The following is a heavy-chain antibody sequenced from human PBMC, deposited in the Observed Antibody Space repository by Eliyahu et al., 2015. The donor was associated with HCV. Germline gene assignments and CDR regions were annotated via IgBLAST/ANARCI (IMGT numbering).Heavy chain of an antibody. CDR1: GFTFSSYG. Sequence: QVQLVESGGGVVQPGRSLRVSCAASGFTFSSYGMNWVRQAPGKGLEWVAVISYDGSNKYYADSVKGRFTISRDNSKNTLYLQMNSLRAEDTAVYYCAKGGGSSGSFYGMDVWGQGTTVTVSS. D-gene: IGHD1-26*01. CDR2: ISYDGSNK. CDR3: AKGGGSSGSFYGMDV. J-gene: IGHJ6*02. V-gene: IGHV3-30*18.